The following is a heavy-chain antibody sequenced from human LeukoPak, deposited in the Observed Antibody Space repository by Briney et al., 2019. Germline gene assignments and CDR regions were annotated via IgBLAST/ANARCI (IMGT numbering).Heavy chain of an antibody. CDR2: ISGSGGST. V-gene: IGHV3-23*01. CDR3: AKKSSSSWPTFDY. J-gene: IGHJ4*02. Sequence: PGGSLRLSCAASGFTFSNYAMSWVRQAPGKGLEWVSAISGSGGSTYYADSVQGRFTISRDNSKNTLYLQMNSLRAEDTAVYYCAKKSSSSWPTFDYWGQGTLVTVSS. CDR1: GFTFSNYA. D-gene: IGHD6-13*01.